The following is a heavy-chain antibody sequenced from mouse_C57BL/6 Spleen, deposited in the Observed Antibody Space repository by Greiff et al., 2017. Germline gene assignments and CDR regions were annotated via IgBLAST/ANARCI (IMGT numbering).Heavy chain of an antibody. CDR1: GYSITSGYD. Sequence: VQLKESGPGMVKPSQSLSLTCTVTGYSITSGYDWHWIRPFPGNKLEWMGYISYSGSTNYNPSLKSRISITHDTSKNHFFLKFNSVTPEDTATYYCARDRDSTGGGAMDYWGQGTSVTVSS. J-gene: IGHJ4*01. V-gene: IGHV3-1*01. D-gene: IGHD4-1*01. CDR2: ISYSGST. CDR3: ARDRDSTGGGAMDY.